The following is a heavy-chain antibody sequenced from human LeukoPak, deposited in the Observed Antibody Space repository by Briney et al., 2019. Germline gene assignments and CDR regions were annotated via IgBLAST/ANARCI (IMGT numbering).Heavy chain of an antibody. Sequence: ASVKVSCKAFGYTFTGYYMHWVRQAPGQGLEWMGWTNPNIGGTNYAQKFQGRVTMPRDTSISTAYMELSRLRSDDTAVYYCASLNYYDSSGYYRLVHFQHWGQGTLVTVSS. V-gene: IGHV1-2*02. CDR3: ASLNYYDSSGYYRLVHFQH. D-gene: IGHD3-22*01. J-gene: IGHJ1*01. CDR2: TNPNIGGT. CDR1: GYTFTGYY.